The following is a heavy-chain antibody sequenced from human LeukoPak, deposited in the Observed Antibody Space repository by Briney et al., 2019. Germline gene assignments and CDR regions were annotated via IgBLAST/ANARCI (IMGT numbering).Heavy chain of an antibody. CDR1: GFTFSSYS. CDR2: ISSSSSYI. V-gene: IGHV3-21*04. D-gene: IGHD3-16*01. Sequence: GGSLRLSCAASGFTFSSYSMNWVRQAPGKGLEWVSSISSSSSYIYYADSVKGRFTISRDNAKNSLFLQMNSLKTEDTAFYYCGGAGRVTKDHFMDVWGKGTTVTVSS. J-gene: IGHJ6*03. CDR3: GGAGRVTKDHFMDV.